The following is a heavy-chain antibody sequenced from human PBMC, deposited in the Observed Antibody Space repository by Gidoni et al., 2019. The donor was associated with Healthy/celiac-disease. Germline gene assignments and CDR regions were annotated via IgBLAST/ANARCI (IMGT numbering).Heavy chain of an antibody. CDR3: ARDYGDYVDYYYGMDV. Sequence: VQLVQSGAEVKTPGSSVKVSCKASGGTFSSYAISWVRQVPGQGLEWMGGIIPSFGTANYAQKVQGRVTITADESTSTAYMELSSLRSEDTAVYYCARDYGDYVDYYYGMDVWGQGTTVTVSS. D-gene: IGHD4-17*01. J-gene: IGHJ6*02. V-gene: IGHV1-69*01. CDR2: IIPSFGTA. CDR1: GGTFSSYA.